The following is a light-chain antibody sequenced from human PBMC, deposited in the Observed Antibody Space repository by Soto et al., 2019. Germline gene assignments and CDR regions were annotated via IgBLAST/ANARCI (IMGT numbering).Light chain of an antibody. V-gene: IGKV1-5*01. Sequence: DIQMTLYPSTLSAYVGDRVTITCRASQSISSWLAWYQQKPGKAPKLLIFDASTLENGVPARFSGSRSGPEFSLTISSLQPDDFATYYCQQADSFPLTFGGGTKVDIK. CDR2: DAS. J-gene: IGKJ4*01. CDR3: QQADSFPLT. CDR1: QSISSW.